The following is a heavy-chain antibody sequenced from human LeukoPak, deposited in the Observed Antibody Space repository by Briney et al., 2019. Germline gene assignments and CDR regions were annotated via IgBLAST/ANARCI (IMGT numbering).Heavy chain of an antibody. V-gene: IGHV1-2*02. J-gene: IGHJ4*02. Sequence: ASVKVSCKASAYTFTGYYMHWVRQAPGQGLEWMGWINPNSGGTNYAQKFQGRVTMTRDTSISTAYMELSRLRSDDTAVYYCAGGPRRSWFGTIQAVDYWGQGTLVTVSS. D-gene: IGHD3-10*01. CDR1: AYTFTGYY. CDR2: INPNSGGT. CDR3: AGGPRRSWFGTIQAVDY.